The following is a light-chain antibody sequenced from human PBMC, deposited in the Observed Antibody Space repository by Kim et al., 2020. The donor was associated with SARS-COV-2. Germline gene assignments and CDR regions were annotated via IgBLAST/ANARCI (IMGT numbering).Light chain of an antibody. CDR3: SSYTTTTSLVV. CDR2: DVS. J-gene: IGLJ2*01. Sequence: SVTTSCSGTNSDVGGYDHVSCYQQHPRKAPKLMISDVSNRPSGVSHRFSGSKSGNKASLRISGLQAADEADYYCSSYTTTTSLVVFGGGTQLTVL. CDR1: NSDVGGYDH. V-gene: IGLV2-14*03.